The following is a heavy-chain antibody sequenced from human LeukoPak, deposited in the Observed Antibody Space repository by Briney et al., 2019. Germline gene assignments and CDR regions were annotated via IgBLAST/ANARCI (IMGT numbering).Heavy chain of an antibody. D-gene: IGHD6-13*01. CDR3: AKGESGYSSSWYNY. CDR1: GFTFDDYA. CDR2: ISWNSGSI. V-gene: IGHV3-9*01. Sequence: GGSLRLSCAASGFTFDDYAMHWVRQAPGKGLEWVSGISWNSGSIGYADSVKGRFTISRDNAKNSLYLQVNSLRAEDTALYYCAKGESGYSSSWYNYWGQGTLVTVSS. J-gene: IGHJ4*02.